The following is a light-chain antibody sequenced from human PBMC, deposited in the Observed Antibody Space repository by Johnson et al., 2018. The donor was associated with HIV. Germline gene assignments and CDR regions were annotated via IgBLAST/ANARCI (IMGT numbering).Light chain of an antibody. CDR3: GTWDSSLSAYV. V-gene: IGLV1-51*01. Sequence: QSLLTQSPSVSAAPGQKVTISCSGSSSNIGNNYVSWYQQLPGTAPKLLIYDNNKRPSGIPDRFSGSKSGTSATLGITGLKTGDEADYYCGTWDSSLSAYVFGTGTKVTVL. CDR1: SSNIGNNY. J-gene: IGLJ1*01. CDR2: DNN.